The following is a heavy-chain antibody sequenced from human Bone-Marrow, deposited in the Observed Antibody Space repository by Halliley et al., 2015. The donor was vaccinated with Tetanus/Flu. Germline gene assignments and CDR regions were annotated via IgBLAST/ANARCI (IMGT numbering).Heavy chain of an antibody. Sequence: SLRLSCAASGLTFSTYSMNWVRQAPGKGLEWVSSISTNNSYVSYAGSVRGRFTISRDNAKTSLYLQMNTLRAEDTAVYYCASGPNFNYWGLGTLVTFSS. CDR1: GLTFSTYS. CDR3: ASGPNFNY. V-gene: IGHV3-21*01. CDR2: ISTNNSYV. J-gene: IGHJ4*02.